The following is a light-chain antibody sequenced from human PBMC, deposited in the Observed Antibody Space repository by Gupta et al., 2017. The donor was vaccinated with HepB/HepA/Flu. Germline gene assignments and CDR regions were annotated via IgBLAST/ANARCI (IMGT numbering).Light chain of an antibody. J-gene: IGKJ3*01. V-gene: IGKV3-20*01. CDR1: QSVGTY. CDR3: QQYGRSLF. Sequence: EIVLTQSPGTLSLSPGERATLSCRASQSVGTYLAWYQQKPGQAPRLLIFDASSRITGIPDRFIGSGSGTDCTLTISRLEPEDFAVYYCQQYGRSLFFGPGTKLHSK. CDR2: DAS.